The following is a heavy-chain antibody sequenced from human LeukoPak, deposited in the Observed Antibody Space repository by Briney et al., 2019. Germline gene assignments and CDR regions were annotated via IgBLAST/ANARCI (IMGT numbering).Heavy chain of an antibody. CDR1: GFSFSGYW. Sequence: GGSLRLSCAASGFSFSGYWMSWVRQAPGKGLEWVANIKKDGSETHYLDSVKGRFTISRDNSKNTLYLQMNSLRAEDTAVYFCAKDRSAYYSGRFDPWGQGTLVTVSS. CDR2: IKKDGSET. V-gene: IGHV3-7*03. J-gene: IGHJ5*02. D-gene: IGHD3-22*01. CDR3: AKDRSAYYSGRFDP.